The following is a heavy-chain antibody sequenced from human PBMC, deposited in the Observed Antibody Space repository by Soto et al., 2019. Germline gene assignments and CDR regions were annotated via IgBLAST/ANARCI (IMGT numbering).Heavy chain of an antibody. CDR1: GFTFSSNP. CDR2: TSGDGRIM. D-gene: IGHD6-25*01. V-gene: IGHV3-64*02. CDR3: ARGRAAYYFDY. Sequence: GGSLRLSCAASGFTFSSNPMHWVRQAPGKGLEHVSSTSGDGRIMYYLDSVKGRFTISRDNSKNTLYLQMGSLRTEDMAVYYCARGRAAYYFDYWGQGALVTVSS. J-gene: IGHJ4*02.